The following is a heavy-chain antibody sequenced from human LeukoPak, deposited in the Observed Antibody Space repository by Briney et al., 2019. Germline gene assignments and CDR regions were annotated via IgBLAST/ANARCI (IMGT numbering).Heavy chain of an antibody. V-gene: IGHV3-23*03. Sequence: GGSLRLSCAASGFTFSSYSMNWVRQAPGKGLEWVSVIYSGGSTYYADSVKGRFTISRDNSKNTLYLQMNSLRAEDTAVYYCAKDYEAYSNYVSRYYMDVWGKGTTVTVSS. CDR1: GFTFSSYS. CDR3: AKDYEAYSNYVSRYYMDV. J-gene: IGHJ6*03. D-gene: IGHD4-11*01. CDR2: IYSGGST.